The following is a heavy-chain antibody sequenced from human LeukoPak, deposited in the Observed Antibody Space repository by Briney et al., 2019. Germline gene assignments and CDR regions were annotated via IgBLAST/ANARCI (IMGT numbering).Heavy chain of an antibody. V-gene: IGHV4-39*01. J-gene: IGHJ6*03. Sequence: PSETLSLTCTVSGGSISSSSYYWVWIRQPPGQGREWIGSIYYSGSTYYTPSLKSRVTISVDTSKNQFSLRLRSVTAADTAVYYCARRIGGVVPAASSMWYYYYMDVWGKGTTVTVSS. D-gene: IGHD2-2*01. CDR3: ARRIGGVVPAASSMWYYYYMDV. CDR2: IYYSGST. CDR1: GGSISSSSYY.